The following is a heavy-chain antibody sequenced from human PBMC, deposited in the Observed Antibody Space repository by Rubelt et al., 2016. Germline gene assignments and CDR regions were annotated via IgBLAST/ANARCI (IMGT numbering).Heavy chain of an antibody. CDR3: ATTIAIRPYYFDY. V-gene: IGHV1-69*01. CDR2: IIPVFGTA. D-gene: IGHD6-6*01. CDR1: GGTFSSYA. Sequence: QVQLVQSGAEVKKPGSSVKVSCKASGGTFSSYAISWVRQAPGQGLEWMGGIIPVFGTANYAQKFQGSITMTSDESRSTAYLELSSLRSEDTAVYYCATTIAIRPYYFDYWGQGTLVTVSS. J-gene: IGHJ4*02.